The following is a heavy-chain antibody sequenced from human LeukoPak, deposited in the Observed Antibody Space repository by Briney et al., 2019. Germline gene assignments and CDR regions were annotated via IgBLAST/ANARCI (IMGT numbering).Heavy chain of an antibody. J-gene: IGHJ3*02. Sequence: GGSLRLSCAASGFTVSSNYMTWVRQAPGKGLEWVSVIYSGGSTYYADSVKGQFTISRDNSKNTLYLQMNSLRVEDTAVYYCARGTNRAFDIWGQGTMVTVSS. CDR1: GFTVSSNY. CDR2: IYSGGST. V-gene: IGHV3-53*01. D-gene: IGHD1-1*01. CDR3: ARGTNRAFDI.